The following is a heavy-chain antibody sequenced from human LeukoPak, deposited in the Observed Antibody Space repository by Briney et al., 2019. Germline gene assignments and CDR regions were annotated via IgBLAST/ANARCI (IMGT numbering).Heavy chain of an antibody. D-gene: IGHD3-10*01. CDR1: GGSISSSSYY. V-gene: IGHV4-39*07. CDR2: IYYSGST. J-gene: IGHJ4*02. CDR3: ARARAPYRRGYYFDY. Sequence: NPSETLSLTCTVSGGSISSSSYYWGWIRQPPGKGLEWIGSIYYSGSTYYNPSLKSRVTISVDTSKNQFSLKLSSVTAADTAVYYCARARAPYRRGYYFDYWGQGTLVTVSS.